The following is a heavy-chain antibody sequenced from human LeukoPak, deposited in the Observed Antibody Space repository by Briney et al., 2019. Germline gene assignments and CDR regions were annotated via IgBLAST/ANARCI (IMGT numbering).Heavy chain of an antibody. J-gene: IGHJ5*02. CDR1: GGSFSGYY. Sequence: PSETLSLTCAVYGGSFSGYYWSWIRQPPGKGLEWIGEINHSGSTNYNPSLKSRVTISVDTSKNQFSLKLSSVTAEDTAVYYCVRDGTGYPPFDLWGQGNLVTVSS. D-gene: IGHD1-1*01. CDR3: VRDGTGYPPFDL. V-gene: IGHV4-34*01. CDR2: INHSGST.